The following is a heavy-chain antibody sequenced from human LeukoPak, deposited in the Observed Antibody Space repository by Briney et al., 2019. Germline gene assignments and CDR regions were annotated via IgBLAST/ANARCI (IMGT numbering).Heavy chain of an antibody. J-gene: IGHJ5*02. V-gene: IGHV4-34*01. CDR1: GGSFSGYY. Sequence: SETLSLTCAVYGGSFSGYYWSWIRQPPGKGLEWIGEINHSGSTNYNPSLKSRVTISVDTPKNQFSLKLSSVTAADTAVYYCARHPKLLWFGELLYAGNWFDPWGQGTLVTVSS. D-gene: IGHD3-10*01. CDR2: INHSGST. CDR3: ARHPKLLWFGELLYAGNWFDP.